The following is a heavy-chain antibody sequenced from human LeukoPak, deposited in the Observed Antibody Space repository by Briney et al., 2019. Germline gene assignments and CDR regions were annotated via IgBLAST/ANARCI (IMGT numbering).Heavy chain of an antibody. Sequence: PGGSLRLSCAASGFTFSSYEMNWVRQAPGKGLEWVSYISSSGSTIYYADSVKGRFTISRDNAKNSLYLQMNSLRTEDTAVYYCAGNPDTAMGQLDYWGQGTLVTVSS. D-gene: IGHD5-18*01. V-gene: IGHV3-48*03. CDR3: AGNPDTAMGQLDY. J-gene: IGHJ4*02. CDR2: ISSSGSTI. CDR1: GFTFSSYE.